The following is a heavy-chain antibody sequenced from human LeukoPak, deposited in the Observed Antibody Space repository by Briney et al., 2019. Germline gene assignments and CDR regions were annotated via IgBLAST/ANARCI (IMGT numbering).Heavy chain of an antibody. CDR1: GFTFGDYA. D-gene: IGHD3-22*01. J-gene: IGHJ4*02. Sequence: GGSLRLSCTASGFTFGDYAMSWVRQAPGKGLEWVGFIRSKAYGGTTEYAASVKGRFTISRDDSKIIAYLQMNSLKTEDTAVYYCTRDGYYDSSGYYDYWGQGTLVTVSS. CDR3: TRDGYYDSSGYYDY. V-gene: IGHV3-49*04. CDR2: IRSKAYGGTT.